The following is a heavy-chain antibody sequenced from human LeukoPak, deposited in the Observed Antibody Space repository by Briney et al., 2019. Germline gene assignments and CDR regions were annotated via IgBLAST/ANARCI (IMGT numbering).Heavy chain of an antibody. CDR2: INSDGSST. D-gene: IGHD5-12*01. Sequence: PGGSLRLSCAASGFTFSSYSMNWVRQAPGKGLVWVSRINSDGSSTSYADSVKGRFTISRDNAKNTLYLQMNSLRAEDTAVYYCARYSGYAQDFDYWGQGTLVTVSS. CDR3: ARYSGYAQDFDY. J-gene: IGHJ4*02. CDR1: GFTFSSYS. V-gene: IGHV3-74*01.